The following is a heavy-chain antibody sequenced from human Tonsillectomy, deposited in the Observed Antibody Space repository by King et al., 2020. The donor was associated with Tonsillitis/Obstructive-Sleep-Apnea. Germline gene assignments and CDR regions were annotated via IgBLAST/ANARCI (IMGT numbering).Heavy chain of an antibody. CDR2: ISYDGSNK. CDR1: GFTFSSYT. Sequence: VQLVESGGGVVQPGRSLRLSCAASGFTFSSYTMHWVRQAPGKGLEWVALISYDGSNKYYADSVKGRFTISRDNSKNTLYLQMNSLRPEDTAVYYCASRDGYFDLWGRGTLVTVSS. V-gene: IGHV3-30*04. J-gene: IGHJ2*01. CDR3: ASRDGYFDL.